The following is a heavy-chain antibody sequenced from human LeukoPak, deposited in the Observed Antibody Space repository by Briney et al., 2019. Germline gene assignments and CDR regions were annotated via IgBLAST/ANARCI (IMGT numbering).Heavy chain of an antibody. CDR1: GFIFNNYA. D-gene: IGHD6-19*01. Sequence: GGSLRLSCAASGFIFNNYAIHWVRQAPGKGLEWVAVISRDGISKFYADFVDGRFTIPRDISKNTVGLQMNSLRAGDSAVYYCATGKAVAGFFGYWGQGTLVTVSS. V-gene: IGHV3-30-3*01. CDR2: ISRDGISK. J-gene: IGHJ4*02. CDR3: ATGKAVAGFFGY.